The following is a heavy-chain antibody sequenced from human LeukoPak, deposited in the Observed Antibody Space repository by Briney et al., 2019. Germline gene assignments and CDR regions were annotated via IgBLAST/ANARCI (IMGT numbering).Heavy chain of an antibody. CDR3: ARAVQWLVRGPPDY. Sequence: NSSETLSLTCAVYDGSFSGYYWSWIRQPPGKGLEWIGEINHSGSTNYNPSLKSRVTISVDTSKNQFSLKLSSVTAADTAVYYCARAVQWLVRGPPDYWGQGTLVTVSS. CDR2: INHSGST. J-gene: IGHJ4*02. V-gene: IGHV4-34*01. D-gene: IGHD6-19*01. CDR1: DGSFSGYY.